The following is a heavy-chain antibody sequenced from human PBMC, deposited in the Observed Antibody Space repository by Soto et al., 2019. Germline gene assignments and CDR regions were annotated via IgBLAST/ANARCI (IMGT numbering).Heavy chain of an antibody. Sequence: PGESLKISCKGSGYRFTSYWISWVRQMPGKGLEWMGRIDPSDSYTNYSPSFQGHVTISADKSISTAYLQWSSLKASDTAMYYCARQYIESDNWFDPWGQGTLVTVSS. D-gene: IGHD5-18*01. CDR1: GYRFTSYW. J-gene: IGHJ5*02. CDR2: IDPSDSYT. V-gene: IGHV5-10-1*01. CDR3: ARQYIESDNWFDP.